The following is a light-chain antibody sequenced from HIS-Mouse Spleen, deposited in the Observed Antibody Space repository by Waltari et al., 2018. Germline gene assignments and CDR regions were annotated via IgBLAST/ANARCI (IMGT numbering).Light chain of an antibody. V-gene: IGKV1-5*03. J-gene: IGKJ1*01. CDR1: QSISSW. CDR3: TQYRT. CDR2: KAI. Sequence: DIQMTQSPSTLSASVGDRVTITCRASQSISSWLAWYQQKPGKAPKLLIYKAISLESGVPSRFSGSGYGTEFSLTISSMQPDYFATNYCTQYRTFGQGTTVE.